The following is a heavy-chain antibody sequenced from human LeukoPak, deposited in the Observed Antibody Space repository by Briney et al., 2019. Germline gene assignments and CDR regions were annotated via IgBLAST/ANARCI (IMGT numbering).Heavy chain of an antibody. D-gene: IGHD5-12*01. J-gene: IGHJ4*02. CDR3: ARAGPQSGYGVGSF. CDR1: GFTFSSYW. V-gene: IGHV3-74*01. CDR2: IKSDGSST. Sequence: PGGSLRLSCAASGFTFSSYWLHWVRQAPGKGLVWVSRIKSDGSSTTYADSVKGRFTISRDNAKNTLYLQMNSLRAEDTGVYYCARAGPQSGYGVGSFWGQGTLVTVSS.